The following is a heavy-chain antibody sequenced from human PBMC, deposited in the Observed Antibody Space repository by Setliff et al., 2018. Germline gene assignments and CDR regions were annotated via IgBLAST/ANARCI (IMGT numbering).Heavy chain of an antibody. CDR1: GYTFSNYG. J-gene: IGHJ4*02. Sequence: ASVKVSCKASGYTFSNYGITWVRQAPGQGLEWMGRTSAYTGNTKYAQKLQGRVTMTTDTSTSTAYLELRSLTSDDTAVYYCSRLVRYCTSTSCQGASGAEFWGQGTLVTVSS. V-gene: IGHV1-18*01. CDR3: SRLVRYCTSTSCQGASGAEF. CDR2: TSAYTGNT. D-gene: IGHD2-2*01.